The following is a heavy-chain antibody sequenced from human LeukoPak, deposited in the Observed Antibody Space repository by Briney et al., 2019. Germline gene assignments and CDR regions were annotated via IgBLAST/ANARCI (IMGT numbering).Heavy chain of an antibody. CDR2: IIPILGIA. CDR3: ARGNYYDSSGYDY. CDR1: GYTFTGYY. J-gene: IGHJ4*02. D-gene: IGHD3-22*01. V-gene: IGHV1-69*04. Sequence: ASVKVSCKASGYTFTGYYMHWVRQAPGQGLEWMGRIIPILGIANYAQKFQGRVTITADKSTSTAYMELSSLRSEDTAVYYCARGNYYDSSGYDYWGQGTLVTVSS.